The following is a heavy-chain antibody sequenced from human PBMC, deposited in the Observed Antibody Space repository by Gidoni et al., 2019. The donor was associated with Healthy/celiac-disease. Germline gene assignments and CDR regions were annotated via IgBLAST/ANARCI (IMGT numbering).Heavy chain of an antibody. D-gene: IGHD2-2*01. CDR1: GFTFSSYG. Sequence: QVQLVESGGGVAQPGRSLRLSCAASGFTFSSYGMHWVRQAPGKGLEWVAVISYDGSNKYYADSVKGRFTISRDNSKNTLYLQMNSLRAEDTAVYYCAKDEAVVPAAMESDWFDPWGQGTLVTVSS. J-gene: IGHJ5*02. CDR3: AKDEAVVPAAMESDWFDP. CDR2: ISYDGSNK. V-gene: IGHV3-30*18.